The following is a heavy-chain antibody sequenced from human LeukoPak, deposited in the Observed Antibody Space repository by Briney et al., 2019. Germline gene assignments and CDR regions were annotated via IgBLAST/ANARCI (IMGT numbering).Heavy chain of an antibody. CDR2: MNPNSGNT. J-gene: IGHJ4*02. CDR1: GYTFTGYY. CDR3: ARGYYGSGSYYLPLDY. D-gene: IGHD3-10*01. V-gene: IGHV1-8*02. Sequence: ASVKVSCKASGYTFTGYYMHWVRQATGQGLEWMGWMNPNSGNTGYAQKFQGRVPMTRNTSISTAYMELSSLRSEDTAVYYCARGYYGSGSYYLPLDYWGQGTLVTVSS.